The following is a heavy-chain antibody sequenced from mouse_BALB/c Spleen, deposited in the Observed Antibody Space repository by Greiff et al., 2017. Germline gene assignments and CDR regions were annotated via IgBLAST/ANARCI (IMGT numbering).Heavy chain of an antibody. J-gene: IGHJ4*01. CDR3: ARRRTGTLYYAMDY. D-gene: IGHD4-1*01. CDR1: GFTFSSYG. Sequence: DVHLVESGGDLVKPGGSLKLSCAASGFTFSSYGMSWVRQTPDKRLEWVATISSGGSYTYYPDSVKGRFTISRDNAKNTLYLQMSSLKSEDTAMYYCARRRTGTLYYAMDYWGQGTSVTVSS. V-gene: IGHV5-6*01. CDR2: ISSGGSYT.